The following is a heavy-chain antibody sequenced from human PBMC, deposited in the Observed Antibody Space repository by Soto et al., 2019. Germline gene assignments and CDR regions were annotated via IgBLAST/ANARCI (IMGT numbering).Heavy chain of an antibody. D-gene: IGHD3-22*01. J-gene: IGHJ4*02. CDR3: ARRDSSGYYYY. V-gene: IGHV4-59*01. CDR1: GGSFSGYY. Sequence: SETLSLTCAVYGGSFSGYYWSWIRQHPGKGLEWIGYIYYTGSTNYNPSLKSRITISVDTSKNQFSLKLSSVTAADTAVYYCARRDSSGYYYYWGQGTLVTVSS. CDR2: IYYTGST.